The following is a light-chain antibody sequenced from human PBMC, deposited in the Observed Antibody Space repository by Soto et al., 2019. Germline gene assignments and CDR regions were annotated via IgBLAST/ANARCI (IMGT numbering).Light chain of an antibody. CDR1: QSVSSSN. CDR2: GAS. Sequence: EIVMTQSPGTLSLSPGERATLSCRASQSVSSSNLAWYQQKPGQAPRLLIYGASTRATDIPARFSGSGSGTEFTLTISSLQSEDFAVYYCQQYDNWPPTFGQGTRLEIK. V-gene: IGKV3-15*01. CDR3: QQYDNWPPT. J-gene: IGKJ5*01.